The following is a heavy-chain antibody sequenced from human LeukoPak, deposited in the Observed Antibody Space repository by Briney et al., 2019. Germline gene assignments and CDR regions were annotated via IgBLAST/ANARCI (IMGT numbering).Heavy chain of an antibody. CDR1: GFTFSSYW. CDR2: IKQDGSEK. V-gene: IGHV3-7*03. CDR3: ARDEY. J-gene: IGHJ4*02. Sequence: GGSLRLSCVASGFTFSSYWMSWVRQAPGKGLEWVANIKQDGSEKYYVASAKGRFTISRDSAKNSLYLQMNSLRVDDTALYYCARDEYWGQGTLVTVSS.